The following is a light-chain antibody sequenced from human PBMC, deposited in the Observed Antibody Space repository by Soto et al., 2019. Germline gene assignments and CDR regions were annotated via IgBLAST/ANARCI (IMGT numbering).Light chain of an antibody. CDR2: NNN. CDR1: SSNIGSYN. J-gene: IGLJ3*02. CDR3: AAWVASLKERV. V-gene: IGLV1-44*01. Sequence: QSVLTQPPSASGNPGQRVTISCSGSSSNIGSYNVNWYQQVPGTAPKLLIYNNNQRPSGVPDRFSGSKSGTSASLAISGLQSEDEADYYCAAWVASLKERVFGGGTKLTVL.